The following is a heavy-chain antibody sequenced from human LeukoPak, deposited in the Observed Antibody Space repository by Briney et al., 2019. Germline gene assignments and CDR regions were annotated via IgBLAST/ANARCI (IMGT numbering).Heavy chain of an antibody. V-gene: IGHV4-34*01. D-gene: IGHD1-26*01. CDR3: AREVGATSL. CDR2: INHSGST. CDR1: GGSFSGYY. Sequence: SETLSLTCAVYGGSFSGYYWSWIRQPPGKGLEWIGEINHSGSTNYNPSLKSRVTISVDTSKNQFSLKLSSVTAADTAVYYCAREVGATSLWGQGTLVTVSS. J-gene: IGHJ4*02.